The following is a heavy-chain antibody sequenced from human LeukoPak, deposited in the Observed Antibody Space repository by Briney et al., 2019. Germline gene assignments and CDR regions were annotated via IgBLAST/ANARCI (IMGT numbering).Heavy chain of an antibody. V-gene: IGHV3-33*01. D-gene: IGHD2-15*01. CDR3: ARDGCRGGSCYDAGYFDY. J-gene: IGHJ4*02. CDR2: IWYDGSTK. CDR1: GFTFSSYG. Sequence: PGRSLRLSCAASGFTFSSYGMHWVRQAPDKGLEWLAVIWYDGSTKYYADSVKGRFTISRDNSKNTLYLQMNSLRAEDTAVYYCARDGCRGGSCYDAGYFDYWGQGTLVTVSS.